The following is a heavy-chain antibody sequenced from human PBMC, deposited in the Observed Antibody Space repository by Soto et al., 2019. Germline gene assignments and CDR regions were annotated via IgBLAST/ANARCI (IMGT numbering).Heavy chain of an antibody. V-gene: IGHV1-18*01. CDR2: ITTYNGYT. CDR1: GFTFTNYA. Sequence: QVRLVQSGAEVKPPGASVKVSCEASGFTFTNYAISWVRQAPGQGLEWMGWITTYNGYTNYAQNRQDRITLTTDTSTSTAFMELRSLRSDDTAVYYCARGGMGKTYWTLDYWGQGILVTVSS. CDR3: ARGGMGKTYWTLDY. D-gene: IGHD1-1*01. J-gene: IGHJ4*02.